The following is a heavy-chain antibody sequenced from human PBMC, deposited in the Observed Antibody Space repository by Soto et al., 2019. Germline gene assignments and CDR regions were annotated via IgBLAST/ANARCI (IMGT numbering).Heavy chain of an antibody. Sequence: PSETLSLTCTVSGGSISSYNWSWIRQPPGKGLEWIGYIYYSGSTNYNPSLKSRVTISVDTSKNQFSLKLSSVTAADTAVYYCARTPTGTIQFNWFDPWGHGTLVTVSS. CDR3: ARTPTGTIQFNWFDP. J-gene: IGHJ5*02. CDR2: IYYSGST. V-gene: IGHV4-59*12. D-gene: IGHD1-7*01. CDR1: GGSISSYN.